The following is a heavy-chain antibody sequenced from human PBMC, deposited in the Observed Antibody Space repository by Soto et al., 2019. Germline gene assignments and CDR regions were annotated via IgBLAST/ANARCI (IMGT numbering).Heavy chain of an antibody. Sequence: SETLSLTWTVSGGSISSYYWSWIRQPPGKGLEWIGYIYYSGSTNYNPSLKSRVTISVDTSKNQFSLKLSSVTAADTAVYYCARERAVAGPIDYWGQGTLVTVSS. J-gene: IGHJ4*02. D-gene: IGHD6-19*01. CDR1: GGSISSYY. CDR3: ARERAVAGPIDY. CDR2: IYYSGST. V-gene: IGHV4-59*01.